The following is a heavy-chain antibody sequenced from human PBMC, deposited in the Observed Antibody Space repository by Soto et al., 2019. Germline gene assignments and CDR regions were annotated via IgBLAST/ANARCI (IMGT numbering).Heavy chain of an antibody. V-gene: IGHV4-34*01. D-gene: IGHD1-1*01. CDR1: GASFSDSY. J-gene: IGHJ2*01. CDR2: INHSGST. CDR3: AREVPSRYFDL. Sequence: QVRLQQWGAGLLKPSETLSLTCAVYGASFSDSYWNWIRQPPGKGLEWIGEINHSGSTIYNTSLEIRVTISLDTSRKQFTLKMRSATAADTAVYYCAREVPSRYFDLWGRGTPVTVSS.